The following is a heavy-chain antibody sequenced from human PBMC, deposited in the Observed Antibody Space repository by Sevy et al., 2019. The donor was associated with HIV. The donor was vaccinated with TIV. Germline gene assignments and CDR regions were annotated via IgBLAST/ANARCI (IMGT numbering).Heavy chain of an antibody. CDR1: GFTFSAYW. CDR3: ARALAAAASS. D-gene: IGHD6-13*01. V-gene: IGHV3-7*01. CDR2: INQGGSEK. J-gene: IGHJ5*02. Sequence: GGSLRLSCAASGFTFSAYWMHWVRQAPGKGLEWVANINQGGSEKYYVDSVKGRFTISRDNAKNPRFLQMNSLRAEDTAVYYCARALAAAASSWGQGALVTVSS.